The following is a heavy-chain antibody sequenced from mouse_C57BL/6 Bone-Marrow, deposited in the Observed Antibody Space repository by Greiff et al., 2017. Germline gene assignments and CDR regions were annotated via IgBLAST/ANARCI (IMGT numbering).Heavy chain of an antibody. Sequence: EVQLQESGGDLVKPGGSLKLSCAASGFTFSSYGMSWVRQTPDKRLEWVATISSGGSYTYYPDSVKGRFTISRDNAKNTLYLQKSSLKSEDTAMYYCARHRYYYGRSYDDWGQGTTLTVSS. CDR2: ISSGGSYT. V-gene: IGHV5-6*01. CDR3: ARHRYYYGRSYDD. CDR1: GFTFSSYG. J-gene: IGHJ2*01. D-gene: IGHD1-1*01.